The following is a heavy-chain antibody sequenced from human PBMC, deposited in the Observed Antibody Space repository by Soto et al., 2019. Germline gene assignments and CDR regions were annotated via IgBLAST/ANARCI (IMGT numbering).Heavy chain of an antibody. CDR1: GFTFSSYA. D-gene: IGHD3-16*02. V-gene: IGHV3-23*01. CDR3: AKARGSYRYSGDFQH. Sequence: EVQLLESGGGLVQPGGSLRLSCAASGFTFSSYAMSWVRQAPEKGLECVSAISGSGGSTYYADSVKGRFTISRDNSKNTLYLQMNSLRAEDTAVYYCAKARGSYRYSGDFQHWAQGTLVTVSS. CDR2: ISGSGGST. J-gene: IGHJ1*01.